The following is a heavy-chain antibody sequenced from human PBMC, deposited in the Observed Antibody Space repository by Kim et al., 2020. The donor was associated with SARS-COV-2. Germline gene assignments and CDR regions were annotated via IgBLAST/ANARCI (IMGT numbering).Heavy chain of an antibody. CDR3: AREGYSYGFDY. CDR1: GGSISSHY. CDR2: MYYSGST. D-gene: IGHD5-18*01. Sequence: SETLSLTCTVSGGSISSHYWSWIRQPPGKRLEWIGYMYYSGSTNYNPSLKSRVTISVDTSKNQFSLKLSSVTAADTAVYYCAREGYSYGFDYWGQGTLVTVSS. J-gene: IGHJ4*02. V-gene: IGHV4-59*11.